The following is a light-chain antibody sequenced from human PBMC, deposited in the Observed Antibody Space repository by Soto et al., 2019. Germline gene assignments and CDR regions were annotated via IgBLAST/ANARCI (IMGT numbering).Light chain of an antibody. CDR1: RTISGW. CDR2: DAS. J-gene: IGKJ5*01. V-gene: IGKV1-5*01. CDR3: QQYDSFSST. Sequence: DIPMTQPPSTLSASVGDRVTLPFRASRTISGWLAWYQQKPGKAPKLLIYDASSLESGVPSRFSGSGSGTEFSLTISSLQPDDVATYYCQQYDSFSSTFGQGTRLEIK.